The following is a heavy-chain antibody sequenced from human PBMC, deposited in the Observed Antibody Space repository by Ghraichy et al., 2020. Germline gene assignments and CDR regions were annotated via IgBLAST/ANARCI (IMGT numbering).Heavy chain of an antibody. CDR1: GGSISSSSYY. V-gene: IGHV4-39*01. Sequence: SETLSLTCTVSGGSISSSSYYWGWIRQPPGKGLEWIGSIYYSGSTYYNPSLKSRVTISVDTSKNQFSLKLSSVTAADTAVYYCARRIPGQWLVRLLDYWGQGTLVTVSS. J-gene: IGHJ4*02. CDR2: IYYSGST. D-gene: IGHD6-19*01. CDR3: ARRIPGQWLVRLLDY.